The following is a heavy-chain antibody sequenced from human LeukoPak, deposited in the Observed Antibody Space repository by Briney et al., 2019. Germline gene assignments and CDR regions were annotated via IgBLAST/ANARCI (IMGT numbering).Heavy chain of an antibody. Sequence: ETLSLTCTVSGYSISSGYYWGWVRQAPGKGLEWVSFISSSSSYIYYADSVKGRFTISRDNAKNSLYLQMNSLRAEDTAVYYCARGIAVAPDAFDIWGQGTMVTVSS. D-gene: IGHD6-19*01. V-gene: IGHV3-21*01. CDR2: ISSSSSYI. CDR1: GYSISSGYY. CDR3: ARGIAVAPDAFDI. J-gene: IGHJ3*02.